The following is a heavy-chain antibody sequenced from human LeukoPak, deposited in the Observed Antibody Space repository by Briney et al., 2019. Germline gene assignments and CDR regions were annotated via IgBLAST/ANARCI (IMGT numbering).Heavy chain of an antibody. Sequence: PSETLCLTCTVSGGSISSYYWSWIRQPPGKGLEWIGYIYYSGSTNYNPSLKSRVTISVDTSRNQFSLKLSSVTAADTAVYYCARDRPGLYYDSSGYYAFDIWGQGTMVTVSS. CDR1: GGSISSYY. J-gene: IGHJ3*02. CDR3: ARDRPGLYYDSSGYYAFDI. CDR2: IYYSGST. V-gene: IGHV4-59*01. D-gene: IGHD3-22*01.